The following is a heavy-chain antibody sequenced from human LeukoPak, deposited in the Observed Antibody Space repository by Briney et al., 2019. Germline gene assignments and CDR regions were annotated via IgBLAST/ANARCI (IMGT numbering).Heavy chain of an antibody. CDR1: GFTFSSYS. V-gene: IGHV3-48*01. Sequence: PGGSLRLSCAASGFTFSSYSMNWVRQGPGKGLEWVSYISSSSSTIYYADSVKGRFTISRDNSKNTLYLQMNSLRAEDTAVYYCARSFGGVKGMDVWGQGTTVTVSS. D-gene: IGHD3-16*01. CDR2: ISSSSSTI. J-gene: IGHJ6*02. CDR3: ARSFGGVKGMDV.